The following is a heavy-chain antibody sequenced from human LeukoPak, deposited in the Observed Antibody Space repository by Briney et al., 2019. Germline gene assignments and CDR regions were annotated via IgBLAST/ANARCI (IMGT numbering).Heavy chain of an antibody. CDR1: GYTFTSYY. D-gene: IGHD3-10*01. CDR2: INPSGGST. J-gene: IGHJ4*02. Sequence: ASVKVSCKASGYTFTSYYMHWVRQAPGQGLEWMGIINPSGGSTGYAQKFQGRVTMTRDTSTSTVYMELSSLRSEDTAVYYCARARYYYGSGSYYNPMGYWGQGTLVTVSS. V-gene: IGHV1-46*01. CDR3: ARARYYYGSGSYYNPMGY.